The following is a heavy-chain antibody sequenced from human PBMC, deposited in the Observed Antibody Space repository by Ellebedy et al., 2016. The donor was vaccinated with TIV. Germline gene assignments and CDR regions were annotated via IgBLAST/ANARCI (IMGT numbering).Heavy chain of an antibody. Sequence: ASVKVSXXAAGYTFTGYFMHWVRQAPGQGLEWMGWINPSSGGTNYAQKFQGRVTMTRDTSISTAYMELSRLRSDDTAVYYCARDVTGYGYYYYYMDVWGKGTTVTVSS. CDR3: ARDVTGYGYYYYYMDV. CDR1: GYTFTGYF. J-gene: IGHJ6*03. CDR2: INPSSGGT. V-gene: IGHV1-2*02. D-gene: IGHD5-18*01.